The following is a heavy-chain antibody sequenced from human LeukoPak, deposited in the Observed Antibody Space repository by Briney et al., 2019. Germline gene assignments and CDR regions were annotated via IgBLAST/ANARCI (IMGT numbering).Heavy chain of an antibody. J-gene: IGHJ4*02. CDR3: VRDECSSTSCQYYFDY. D-gene: IGHD2-2*01. V-gene: IGHV1-3*01. Sequence: GASVKVSCKASGYTFTSYAMHWVRQAPGQRLEWMGWINAGNGNTKYSQKFQGRVTITRDTSASTAYMELSSLRSEDTAVYYCVRDECSSTSCQYYFDYWGQGTLVTVSS. CDR2: INAGNGNT. CDR1: GYTFTSYA.